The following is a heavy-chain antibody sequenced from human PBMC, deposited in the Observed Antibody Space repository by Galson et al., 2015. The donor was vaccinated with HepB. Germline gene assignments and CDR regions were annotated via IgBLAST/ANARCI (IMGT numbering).Heavy chain of an antibody. D-gene: IGHD3-3*01. J-gene: IGHJ6*03. CDR1: GGTFSSYA. V-gene: IGHV1-69*13. CDR2: IIPIFGTA. CDR3: AGGYYDFWSALPDYYYYMDV. Sequence: SVKVSCKASGGTFSSYAISWVRQAPGQGLEWMGGIIPIFGTANYAQKFQGRVTITADESTSTAYMELSSLRSEDTAVYYCAGGYYDFWSALPDYYYYMDVWGKGTTVTVSS.